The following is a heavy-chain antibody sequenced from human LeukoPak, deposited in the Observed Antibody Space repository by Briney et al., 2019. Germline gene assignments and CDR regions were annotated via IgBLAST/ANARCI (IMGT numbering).Heavy chain of an antibody. Sequence: GGSLRLSCAASGFIFSRYKMNWVRQAPGKGLEWVSYISSNGNTIYYADSVKGRFTISRDNAKNSLYLQMNSLRAEDTAVYYCARYSSGWSFDYWGQGTLVTVSS. D-gene: IGHD6-19*01. CDR1: GFIFSRYK. J-gene: IGHJ4*02. CDR3: ARYSSGWSFDY. V-gene: IGHV3-48*03. CDR2: ISSNGNTI.